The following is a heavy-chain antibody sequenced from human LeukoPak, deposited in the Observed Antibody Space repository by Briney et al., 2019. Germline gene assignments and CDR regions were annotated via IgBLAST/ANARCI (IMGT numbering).Heavy chain of an antibody. CDR3: ARDPGGDNAY. CDR2: IFNDGST. Sequence: GGSLRLSCAASGFTVRSNYMSWVRQAPGKGLEWVSLIFNDGSTYYADSVKARFTISRDNSMDTLYLQMNSLRVKDTAVYYCARDPGGDNAYWGQGTLVTVSS. D-gene: IGHD4-17*01. V-gene: IGHV3-66*01. J-gene: IGHJ4*02. CDR1: GFTVRSNY.